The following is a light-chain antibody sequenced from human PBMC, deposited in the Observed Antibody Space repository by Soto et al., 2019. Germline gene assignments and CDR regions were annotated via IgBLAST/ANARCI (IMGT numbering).Light chain of an antibody. CDR3: QQYGSSPSST. CDR2: GAS. V-gene: IGKV3-20*01. CDR1: QSVSNSY. Sequence: EIVLTQSPGTLSLSPGERATVSCRASQSVSNSYLAWYQQKPGQAPRLLIYGASTRAPGTPDRFSGSGSGTDFTLTISRLEPEDFAVYYCQQYGSSPSSTFGQGTKLEIK. J-gene: IGKJ2*01.